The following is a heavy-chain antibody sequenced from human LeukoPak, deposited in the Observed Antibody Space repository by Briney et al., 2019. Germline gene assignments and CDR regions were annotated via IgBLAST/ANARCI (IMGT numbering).Heavy chain of an antibody. V-gene: IGHV3-48*03. J-gene: IGHJ6*04. D-gene: IGHD2-15*01. Sequence: GGSLRLSCAASGFTFSSYEMNWVRQAPGKGLEWVSYISSSGSTIYYADSVKGRFTISRDNAKNSLYLKMNSLRAEDTAVYYCARGGCSGGSCPYYYYGMDVWGKGTTVTVSS. CDR3: ARGGCSGGSCPYYYYGMDV. CDR2: ISSSGSTI. CDR1: GFTFSSYE.